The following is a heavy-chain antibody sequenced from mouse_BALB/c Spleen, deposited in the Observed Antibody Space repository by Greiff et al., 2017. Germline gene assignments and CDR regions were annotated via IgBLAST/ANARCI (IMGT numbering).Heavy chain of an antibody. V-gene: IGHV5-9-4*01. CDR1: GFTFSSYA. J-gene: IGHJ4*01. CDR3: ARDRGGNDAMDY. Sequence: EVQLQESGGGLVKPGGSLKLSCAASGFTFSSYAMSWVRQSPEKRLEWVAEISSGGSYTYYPDTVTGRFTISRDNAKNTLYLEMSSLRSEDTAMYYCARDRGGNDAMDYWGQGTSVTVSS. CDR2: ISSGGSYT. D-gene: IGHD2-1*01.